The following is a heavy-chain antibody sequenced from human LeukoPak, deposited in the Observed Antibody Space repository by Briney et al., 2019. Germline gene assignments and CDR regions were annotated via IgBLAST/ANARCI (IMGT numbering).Heavy chain of an antibody. CDR2: ISAYNGNT. J-gene: IGHJ6*02. D-gene: IGHD6-19*01. Sequence: ASVKVSCKASGYTFTSYGISWVRQAPGQGLEWMGRISAYNGNTNYAQKLQGRVTMTTDTSTSTAYMELRSLRSDDTAVYYCARDVRQGSGWSTSIYYYYGMDVWGQGTTVTVSS. V-gene: IGHV1-18*01. CDR3: ARDVRQGSGWSTSIYYYYGMDV. CDR1: GYTFTSYG.